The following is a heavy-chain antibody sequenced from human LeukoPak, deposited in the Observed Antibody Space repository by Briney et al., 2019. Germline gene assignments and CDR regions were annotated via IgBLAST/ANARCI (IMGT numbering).Heavy chain of an antibody. J-gene: IGHJ4*02. D-gene: IGHD6-6*01. V-gene: IGHV3-33*01. CDR1: RFTFSNYG. CDR2: IWYDGSNK. CDR3: AVMGGEHLVLDY. Sequence: AGGSLRLSCEASRFTFSNYGMHCVRQAPGKGLEWVAVIWYDGSNKYYADSVKGRFTISRDNSKNTLYLQMNSLRAEDTAVYYCAVMGGEHLVLDYWGQGTLVTVSS.